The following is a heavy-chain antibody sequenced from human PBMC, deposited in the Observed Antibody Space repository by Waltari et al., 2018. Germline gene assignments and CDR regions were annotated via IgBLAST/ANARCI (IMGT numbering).Heavy chain of an antibody. J-gene: IGHJ4*02. Sequence: EVQLVESGGGLVQPGGSLRLSCAASGFTFSTYWMSWVRQAPGKGLEGVANIKQDVSEKYYVDSVKCRVTISRDNAKNSLYLQMNSLRAEDTAVYYCARERVLSGWYGDLDSWGQGTLVTVSS. CDR3: ARERVLSGWYGDLDS. CDR1: GFTFSTYW. CDR2: IKQDVSEK. V-gene: IGHV3-7*01. D-gene: IGHD6-19*01.